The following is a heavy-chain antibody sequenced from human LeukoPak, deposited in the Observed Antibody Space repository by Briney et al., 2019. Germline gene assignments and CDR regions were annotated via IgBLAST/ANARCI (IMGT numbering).Heavy chain of an antibody. J-gene: IGHJ4*02. Sequence: SETLSLTCTVSGGSISSYYWSWIRQPPGKGLEWIGSIYYSGSTYYNPSLKSRVTISVDTSKNQFSLKLSSVTAADTAVYYCARDKIGRRDGCFDYWGQGTLVTVSS. CDR3: ARDKIGRRDGCFDY. D-gene: IGHD1-26*01. CDR1: GGSISSYY. V-gene: IGHV4-59*12. CDR2: IYYSGST.